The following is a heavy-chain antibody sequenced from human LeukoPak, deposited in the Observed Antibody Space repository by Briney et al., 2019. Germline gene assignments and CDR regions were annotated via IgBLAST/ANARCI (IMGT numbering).Heavy chain of an antibody. CDR2: ISYDGSNK. J-gene: IGHJ6*02. CDR3: AKKQGPYSSLRTYYYYGMDV. Sequence: QPGRSLRLSCAASGFTFSSYGMHWVRQASGKGLEWVAVISYDGSNKYYADSVKGRFTISRDNSKNTLYLQMNSLRAEDTAVYYCAKKQGPYSSLRTYYYYGMDVWGQGTTVTVSS. V-gene: IGHV3-30*18. CDR1: GFTFSSYG. D-gene: IGHD6-13*01.